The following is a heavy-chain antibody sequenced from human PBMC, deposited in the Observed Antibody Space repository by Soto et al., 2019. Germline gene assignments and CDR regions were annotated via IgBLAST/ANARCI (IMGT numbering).Heavy chain of an antibody. V-gene: IGHV1-69*01. CDR2: IIPIFGTA. CDR1: GGTFSSYA. D-gene: IGHD2-8*01. Sequence: QVQLVQSGAEVKKPGSSVKVACKASGGTFSSYAISWVRQAPGQGLEWMGGIIPIFGTASYAQKFQGRVTITADESTSTAYMELSSLRSEDTAVYYCAILTPIPPTPSLSNWFDPWGQGTLVTVSS. CDR3: AILTPIPPTPSLSNWFDP. J-gene: IGHJ5*02.